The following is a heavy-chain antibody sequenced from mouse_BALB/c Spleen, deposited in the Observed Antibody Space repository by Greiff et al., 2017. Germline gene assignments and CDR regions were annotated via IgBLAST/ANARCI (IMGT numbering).Heavy chain of an antibody. CDR2: IDPANGNT. Sequence: EVKLVESGAELVKPGASVKLSCTASGFNIKDTYMHWVKQRPEQGLEWIGRIDPANGNTKYDPKFQGKATITADTSSNTAYLQLSSLTSEDTAVYYCARSGDYYGSSPFAYWGQGTLVTVSA. V-gene: IGHV14-3*02. CDR3: ARSGDYYGSSPFAY. J-gene: IGHJ3*01. D-gene: IGHD1-1*01. CDR1: GFNIKDTY.